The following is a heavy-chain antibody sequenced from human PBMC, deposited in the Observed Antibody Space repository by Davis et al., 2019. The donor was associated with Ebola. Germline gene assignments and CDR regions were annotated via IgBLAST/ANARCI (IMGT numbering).Heavy chain of an antibody. V-gene: IGHV1-8*01. Sequence: ASVKVSCKAFGYTFTSYSISWVRQATGQGLEWMGWMNANSGNTGYAQRFQGRVRMTRNTSISTAYMELSSLRSEDTAVYYCARGRGHYESSGGDYWGQGTLVTVSS. CDR1: GYTFTSYS. CDR3: ARGRGHYESSGGDY. CDR2: MNANSGNT. J-gene: IGHJ4*02. D-gene: IGHD3-22*01.